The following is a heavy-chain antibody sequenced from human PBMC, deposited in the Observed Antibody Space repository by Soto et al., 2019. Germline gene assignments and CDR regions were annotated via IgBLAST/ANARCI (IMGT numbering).Heavy chain of an antibody. CDR1: GFTFSSYA. CDR3: ANGLRSSTSSYRFDC. CDR2: ISASGGNT. J-gene: IGHJ4*02. D-gene: IGHD2-2*01. V-gene: IGHV3-23*01. Sequence: EVQLLESGGGLVQPGGSLRLSCAASGFTFSSYAMSWVRQAPGKGLEWVSSISASGGNTYYTDSVKGRFTISRDNAKNTLYLQMNSLRAEDTAVYYCANGLRSSTSSYRFDCWGQGTLVTVSS.